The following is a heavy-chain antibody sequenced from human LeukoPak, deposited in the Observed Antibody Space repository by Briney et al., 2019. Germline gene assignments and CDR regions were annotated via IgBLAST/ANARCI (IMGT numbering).Heavy chain of an antibody. J-gene: IGHJ3*02. CDR2: ISSTDAGT. CDR3: ARYSNLYSGSYPDAFDI. V-gene: IGHV3-23*01. CDR1: GFTFSTYW. D-gene: IGHD1-26*01. Sequence: PGGSLRLSCVASGFTFSTYWMTWVRQAPGKGLEWVSAISSTDAGTYHADSVRGRFTISRDSSKNSLYLQMNSLRAEDTAVYYCARYSNLYSGSYPDAFDIWGQGTMVTVSS.